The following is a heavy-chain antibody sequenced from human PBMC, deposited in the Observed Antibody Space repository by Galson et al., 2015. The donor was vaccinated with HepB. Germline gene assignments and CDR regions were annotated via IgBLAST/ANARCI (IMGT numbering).Heavy chain of an antibody. CDR3: TRVALGYCSRTNCYDDAFDI. Sequence: SVKVSCKASGYSFTGYHIHWVRQAPGQGLEWMGRMNPNSGGTNFAQRFQDRVIMTGDTSITTAYMELSSLRSDDTAMYYCTRVALGYCSRTNCYDDAFDIWGQGTMVTVSS. CDR2: MNPNSGGT. D-gene: IGHD2-2*01. V-gene: IGHV1-2*06. CDR1: GYSFTGYH. J-gene: IGHJ3*02.